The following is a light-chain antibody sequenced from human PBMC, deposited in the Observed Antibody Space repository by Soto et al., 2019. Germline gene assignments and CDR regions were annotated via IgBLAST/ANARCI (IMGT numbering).Light chain of an antibody. CDR2: AAS. CDR1: QGLSSW. CDR3: QQYNSYPIT. J-gene: IGKJ5*01. V-gene: IGKV1D-16*01. Sequence: DIQMTQSPSSLSASVGDRVTITCRASQGLSSWLAWYQQKPEEAPKSLIYAASRLESGVPSRFSGSGSATDFALTISSLQPKDFATYYCQQYNSYPITFGQGTRLE.